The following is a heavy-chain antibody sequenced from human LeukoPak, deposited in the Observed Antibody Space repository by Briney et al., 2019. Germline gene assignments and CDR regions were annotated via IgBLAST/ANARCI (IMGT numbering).Heavy chain of an antibody. CDR3: ARYGGYYGSGSYYPFDY. D-gene: IGHD3-10*01. CDR2: IYYSGST. Sequence: SETLSLTCTVSGGSISSYYWSWIRQPPGKGLEWIGYIYYSGSTNYNPSLKSRVTISVDTSKNQFSLKLSSVTAADTAVYYCARYGGYYGSGSYYPFDYWGQGTLVTVSS. V-gene: IGHV4-59*01. J-gene: IGHJ4*02. CDR1: GGSISSYY.